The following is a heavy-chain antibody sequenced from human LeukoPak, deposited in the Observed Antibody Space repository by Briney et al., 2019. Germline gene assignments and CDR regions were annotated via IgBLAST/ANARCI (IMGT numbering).Heavy chain of an antibody. Sequence: SETLSLTCTVSGGSISSGGYYWSWIRQPPGKGLEWIGYIYHSGSTYYNPSLKSRVTISVDRSKNQFSLKLSSVTAADTAVYYCARWLGAKPAQPVDYWGQGTLVTVSS. CDR2: IYHSGST. D-gene: IGHD1-26*01. J-gene: IGHJ4*02. V-gene: IGHV4-30-2*01. CDR1: GGSISSGGYY. CDR3: ARWLGAKPAQPVDY.